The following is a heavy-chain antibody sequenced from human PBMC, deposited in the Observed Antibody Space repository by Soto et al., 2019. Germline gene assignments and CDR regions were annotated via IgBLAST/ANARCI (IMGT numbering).Heavy chain of an antibody. CDR2: INSDGSST. J-gene: IGHJ4*02. V-gene: IGHV3-74*01. D-gene: IGHD1-26*01. Sequence: VQLVESGGGLVQPGGSLRLSCAASGFTFSSYWMHWVRQAPGKGLVWVSRINSDGSSTSYADSVKGRFTISRDNAKNTLYLQMNSLRAEDTAVYYCARVVTQYSGSYRTIDYWGQGTLVTVSS. CDR1: GFTFSSYW. CDR3: ARVVTQYSGSYRTIDY.